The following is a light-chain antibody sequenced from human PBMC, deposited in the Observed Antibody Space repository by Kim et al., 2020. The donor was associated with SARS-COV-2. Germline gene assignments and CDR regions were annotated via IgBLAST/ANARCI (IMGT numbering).Light chain of an antibody. CDR2: GKN. V-gene: IGLV3-19*01. CDR3: NSLDSSGNNYV. J-gene: IGLJ1*01. CDR1: CLRSDY. Sequence: ALGQTGTITCHGDCLRSDYVRWYQQKAGQAPVLVIYGKNNRPSGIPERFSGSSSGNAASVTITGAQAEDEADDDCNSLDSSGNNYVFGTGTKVTVL.